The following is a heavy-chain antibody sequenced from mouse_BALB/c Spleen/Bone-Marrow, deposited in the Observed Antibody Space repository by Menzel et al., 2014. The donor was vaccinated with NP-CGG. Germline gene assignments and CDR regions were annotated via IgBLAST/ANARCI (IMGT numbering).Heavy chain of an antibody. Sequence: VQLQQSGPGLVAPSQSLSISCTVSGFSLTSYGVHWVRQPPGQGLEWLGAIWAGGSTNYNSALMSRLRINQDNSKSQVFLKMNSLQTDDTAMYYCAREGRGYYGSSGAAMDYWGQGTTVTVSS. CDR3: AREGRGYYGSSGAAMDY. V-gene: IGHV2-9*02. CDR1: GFSLTSYG. CDR2: IWAGGST. J-gene: IGHJ4*01. D-gene: IGHD1-1*01.